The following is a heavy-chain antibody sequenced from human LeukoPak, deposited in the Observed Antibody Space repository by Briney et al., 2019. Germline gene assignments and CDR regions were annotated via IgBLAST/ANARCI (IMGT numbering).Heavy chain of an antibody. J-gene: IGHJ6*02. CDR3: ARWVSGSFAEYGMDV. D-gene: IGHD1-26*01. Sequence: ASVKVSCKASGYTSTSYDINWVRQATGQGLEWMGWMNPNSGNTGYAQKFQGRVTMTRNTSISTAYMELSSLRSEDTAVYYCARWVSGSFAEYGMDVWGQGTTVTVSS. CDR1: GYTSTSYD. CDR2: MNPNSGNT. V-gene: IGHV1-8*01.